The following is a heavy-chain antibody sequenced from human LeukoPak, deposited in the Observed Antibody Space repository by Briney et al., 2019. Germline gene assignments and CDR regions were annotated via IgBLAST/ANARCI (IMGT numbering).Heavy chain of an antibody. CDR3: ARDGAAASLKRLSRPNDWFDP. J-gene: IGHJ5*02. Sequence: ASVKVSCKASGYTFTSYAMHWVRQAPGQRLEWMGWINAGNGNTKYSQKFQGRVTITRDTSASTAYMELSSLRSEDTAVYYCARDGAAASLKRLSRPNDWFDPWGQGTLVTVSS. V-gene: IGHV1-3*01. D-gene: IGHD3-16*02. CDR2: INAGNGNT. CDR1: GYTFTSYA.